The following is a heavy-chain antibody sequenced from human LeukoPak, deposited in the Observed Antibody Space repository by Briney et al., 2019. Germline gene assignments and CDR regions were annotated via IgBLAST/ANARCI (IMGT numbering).Heavy chain of an antibody. D-gene: IGHD2-15*01. V-gene: IGHV4-59*12. J-gene: IGHJ4*02. CDR2: IYYSGTT. Sequence: SETLSLTCSVSGGSISGYYWSWIRQPPGKGLEWIGYIYYSGTTIYNPSLKSRLTISLDTSKNQSSLNLSSVTAADTAVYYCARDGCSGGSCYFFDYWGQGTLVTVSS. CDR3: ARDGCSGGSCYFFDY. CDR1: GGSISGYY.